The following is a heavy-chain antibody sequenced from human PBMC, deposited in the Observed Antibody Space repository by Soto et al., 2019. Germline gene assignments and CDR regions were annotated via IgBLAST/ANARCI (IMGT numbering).Heavy chain of an antibody. CDR1: GYTFTSYD. V-gene: IGHV1-8*01. CDR2: MNPNSGNT. D-gene: IGHD5-12*01. Sequence: ASVKVSCKASGYTFTSYDINWVRQATGQGLEWMGWMNPNSGNTGYAQKFQGRVTMTRNTSISTAYMELSSLRSEDTAVYYCATSLGGAGGYDLYYYGMDVWGQGTTVTVSS. CDR3: ATSLGGAGGYDLYYYGMDV. J-gene: IGHJ6*02.